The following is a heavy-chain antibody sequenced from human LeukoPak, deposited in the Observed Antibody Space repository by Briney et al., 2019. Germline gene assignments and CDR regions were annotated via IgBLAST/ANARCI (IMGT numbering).Heavy chain of an antibody. J-gene: IGHJ5*02. CDR1: GYTFTSYG. CDR3: ARARWIYCSGGSCYSGWFDP. CDR2: ISAYNGNT. V-gene: IGHV1-18*01. Sequence: GASVKVSCKASGYTFTSYGISWVRQAPGQGLEWMGWISAYNGNTNYAQKLQGRVTMTRNTSLSTAYMELSSLRSEDTAVYYCARARWIYCSGGSCYSGWFDPWGQGTLVTVSS. D-gene: IGHD2-15*01.